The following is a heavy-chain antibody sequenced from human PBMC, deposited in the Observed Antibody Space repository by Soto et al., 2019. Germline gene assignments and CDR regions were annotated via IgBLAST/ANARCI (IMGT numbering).Heavy chain of an antibody. CDR3: ARTQYGPPSINWFDP. J-gene: IGHJ5*02. CDR2: IYYSGST. V-gene: IGHV4-30-4*01. CDR1: GGSISSGDYY. D-gene: IGHD4-17*01. Sequence: SETLSLTCTVSGGSISSGDYYWSWIRQPPGKGLEWIGYIYYSGSTYYNPSLKSRVTISGDTSKNQFSLKLSSVTAADTAVYYCARTQYGPPSINWFDPWGQGTLVTAPQ.